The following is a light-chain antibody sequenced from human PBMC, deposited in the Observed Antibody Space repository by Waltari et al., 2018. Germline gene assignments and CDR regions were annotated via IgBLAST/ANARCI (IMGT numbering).Light chain of an antibody. J-gene: IGKJ1*01. Sequence: DIVMTQSPDSLPVSLGESATITRKSSQSVLYSYNSTNYLAWYQQKPGQPPKLLLYWASTRASGAPDRFSGSGSGTDFTLTISSLQAEDVAVYYCHQYYTTPRTFGQGTKVEIK. V-gene: IGKV4-1*01. CDR3: HQYYTTPRT. CDR2: WAS. CDR1: QSVLYSYNSTNY.